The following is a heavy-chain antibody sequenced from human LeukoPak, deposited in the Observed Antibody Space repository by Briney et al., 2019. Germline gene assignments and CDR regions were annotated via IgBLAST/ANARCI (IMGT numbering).Heavy chain of an antibody. CDR3: ARDDIVGYCSGGSCSTFDY. Sequence: SETLSLTCAASGYTFSSCYYCCWLQPPAEKLLEWIGSIYHSGSTYYNPSLKSRVTISVDTSKNQFSLKLSSVTAADTAVYYCARDDIVGYCSGGSCSTFDYWGQGTLVTVSS. CDR2: IYHSGST. D-gene: IGHD2-15*01. CDR1: GYTFSSCYY. J-gene: IGHJ4*02. V-gene: IGHV4-38-2*02.